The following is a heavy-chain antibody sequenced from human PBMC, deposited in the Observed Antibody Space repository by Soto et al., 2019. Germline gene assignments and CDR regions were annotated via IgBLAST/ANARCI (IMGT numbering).Heavy chain of an antibody. CDR1: GGSVSSGSYY. Sequence: QVQLQESGPGLVKPSETLSLTCTVSGGSVSSGSYYWSWIRQPPGKGLEWIGYIYYSGSTNYNPSLKSRXXIXVXXSKNQFSLKLSSVTAADTAVYYCARVSSGWYYFDYWGQGTLVTVSS. J-gene: IGHJ4*02. CDR2: IYYSGST. D-gene: IGHD6-19*01. CDR3: ARVSSGWYYFDY. V-gene: IGHV4-61*01.